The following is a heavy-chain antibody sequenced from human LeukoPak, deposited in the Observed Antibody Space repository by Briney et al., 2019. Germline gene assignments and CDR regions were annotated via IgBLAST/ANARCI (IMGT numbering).Heavy chain of an antibody. CDR3: ARDIYSSSELDY. CDR2: ISSSSSYI. CDR1: GFTFSSYE. D-gene: IGHD6-6*01. J-gene: IGHJ4*02. Sequence: PGGSLRLSCAASGFTFSSYEMNWVRQAPGKGLEWVSSISSSSSYIYYADSVKGRFTISRDNAKNSLYLQMNSLRAEDAAVYYCARDIYSSSELDYWGQGTLVTVSS. V-gene: IGHV3-21*01.